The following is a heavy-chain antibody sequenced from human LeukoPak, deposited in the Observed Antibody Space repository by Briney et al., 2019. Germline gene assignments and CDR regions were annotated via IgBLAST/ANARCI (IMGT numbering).Heavy chain of an antibody. CDR1: GFTFSSYV. V-gene: IGHV3-64D*06. D-gene: IGHD6-19*01. Sequence: GGSLRLSCSASGFTFSSYVMCWVRQAPGKGLEYVSAISSNVGITYYADSVRGIFTISRDNAKNVLYLQMSSLRAEDTGVYYCGRDLGWQSLESFDYWGQGPLVTVSS. CDR3: GRDLGWQSLESFDY. CDR2: ISSNVGIT. J-gene: IGHJ4*02.